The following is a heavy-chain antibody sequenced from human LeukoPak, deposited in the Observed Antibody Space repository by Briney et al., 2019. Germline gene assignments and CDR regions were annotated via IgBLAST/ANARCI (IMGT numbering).Heavy chain of an antibody. D-gene: IGHD4-11*01. CDR2: IYSGGST. Sequence: GGSLRLSCAASGFTVSSNYMSWVRQAPGKGLEWVSVIYSGGSTYYADSVKGRFTISRDNSKNTLYLQMNSLRAEDTAVYYCARDSNPEPYYYYYGMDVWGQGTTVTVSS. CDR3: ARDSNPEPYYYYYGMDV. V-gene: IGHV3-66*02. J-gene: IGHJ6*02. CDR1: GFTVSSNY.